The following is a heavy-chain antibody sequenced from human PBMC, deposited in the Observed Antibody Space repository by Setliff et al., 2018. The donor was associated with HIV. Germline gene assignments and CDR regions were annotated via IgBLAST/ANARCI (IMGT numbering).Heavy chain of an antibody. Sequence: SVKVSCKASGGTFRNNPINWVRQAPGQGLEWMGGIIPIFGTTNYAQKFQDRVTITADESTSTVYMELGSLRSGDTAVYYCARALGISSDSNRFDYWGQGTLVTVSS. CDR3: ARALGISSDSNRFDY. D-gene: IGHD3-22*01. CDR2: IIPIFGTT. J-gene: IGHJ4*02. CDR1: GGTFRNNP. V-gene: IGHV1-69*13.